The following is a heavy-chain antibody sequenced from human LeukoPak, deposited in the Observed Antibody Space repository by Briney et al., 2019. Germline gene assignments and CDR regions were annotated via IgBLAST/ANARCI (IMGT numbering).Heavy chain of an antibody. V-gene: IGHV3-7*01. CDR2: IKQDGSEE. D-gene: IGHD6-25*01. Sequence: GGSLRLSCAASGFTFSTYWMSWVRQAPVKGLEWVANIKQDGSEEYYVDSVKGRFIAARNNAKNSVYLQMNSLRGDDTAVYYCARYQGGGWDVWGQGTTVTVSS. J-gene: IGHJ6*02. CDR3: ARYQGGGWDV. CDR1: GFTFSTYW.